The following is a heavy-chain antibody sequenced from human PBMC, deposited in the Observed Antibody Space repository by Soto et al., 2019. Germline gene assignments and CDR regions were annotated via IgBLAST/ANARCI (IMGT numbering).Heavy chain of an antibody. Sequence: QVQLQESGPGLVKPSQTLSLTCTVSGGSISSGDYYCSWIRQPPGKGLEWIGYIYYSGSTYYHPSLKSRVTISVDTSKNQFSLKLSSVTAADTAVYYCARASPVVTDVWGQGTTVTVSS. D-gene: IGHD5-18*01. J-gene: IGHJ6*02. V-gene: IGHV4-30-4*01. CDR2: IYYSGST. CDR3: ARASPVVTDV. CDR1: GGSISSGDYY.